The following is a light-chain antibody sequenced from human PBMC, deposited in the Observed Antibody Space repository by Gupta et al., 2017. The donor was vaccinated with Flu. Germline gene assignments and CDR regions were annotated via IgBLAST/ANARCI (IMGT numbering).Light chain of an antibody. J-gene: IGKJ2*01. V-gene: IGKV3-20*01. Sequence: EVVLTQSPGTLSLSLGETATLSCRASPSIDSKYLAWYQQKRGLAPRLLIFGASSRATDIPDRFNGSGSGTEFTLTIDRLEPEDFAVYYCQDDGNSLYTFGQGTKLEI. CDR2: GAS. CDR3: QDDGNSLYT. CDR1: PSIDSKY.